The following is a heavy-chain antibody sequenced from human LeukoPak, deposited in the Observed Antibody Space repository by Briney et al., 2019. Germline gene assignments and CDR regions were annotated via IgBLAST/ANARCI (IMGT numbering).Heavy chain of an antibody. J-gene: IGHJ5*02. D-gene: IGHD2-2*01. CDR2: IYYSGST. Sequence: SETLSLTCTVSGGSISRGDYYWSWIRQPPWKGLEWIGDIYYSGSTYYNPSLKSRVTISVDTSKNQFSLKLSSVTAADTAVYYCARVGDIVVVPAAIPFDPWGQGTLVTVSS. V-gene: IGHV4-30-4*08. CDR3: ARVGDIVVVPAAIPFDP. CDR1: GGSISRGDYY.